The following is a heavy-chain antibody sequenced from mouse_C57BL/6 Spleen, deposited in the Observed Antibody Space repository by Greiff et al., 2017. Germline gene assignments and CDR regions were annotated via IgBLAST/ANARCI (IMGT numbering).Heavy chain of an antibody. CDR3: ARRNDGYYFDD. CDR2: ISSGGSYT. CDR1: GFTFSSYG. Sequence: EVQLVESGGDLVKPGGSLKLSCAASGFTFSSYGMSLVRQTPDKRLEWVATISSGGSYTYYPDSVKGRLTISRDNAKNTLYLQMSSLKSADTAMYSCARRNDGYYFDDWGQGTTLTVSS. D-gene: IGHD2-3*01. V-gene: IGHV5-6*01. J-gene: IGHJ2*01.